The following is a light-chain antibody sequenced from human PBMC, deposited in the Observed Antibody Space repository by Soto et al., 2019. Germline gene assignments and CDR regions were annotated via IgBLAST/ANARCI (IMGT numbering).Light chain of an antibody. Sequence: EIVLRQSPGTLSLSPGERATLSCRASQSVTSSYLAWYQQKPGQAPRLLIYGASSRATGIPDRFSGGGSGTDFTLTISRLEPEDFAVYYCQQYGSSPPTFGQGTKVDIK. CDR1: QSVTSSY. J-gene: IGKJ1*01. CDR2: GAS. V-gene: IGKV3-20*01. CDR3: QQYGSSPPT.